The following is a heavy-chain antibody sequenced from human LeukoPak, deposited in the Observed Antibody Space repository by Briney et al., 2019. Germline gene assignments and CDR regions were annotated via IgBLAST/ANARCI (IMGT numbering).Heavy chain of an antibody. CDR2: ISSSSSTI. V-gene: IGHV3-48*01. CDR3: ARGYGSGSYFHYYYYGMDV. J-gene: IGHJ6*02. D-gene: IGHD3-10*01. CDR1: GFTFSSYS. Sequence: GGSLRLSCAASGFTFSSYSMNWVRQAPGKGLEWVSYISSSSSTIYYADSVKGRFTISRDNAKNSLHLQMNSLRAEDTAVYYCARGYGSGSYFHYYYYGMDVWGQGTTVTVSS.